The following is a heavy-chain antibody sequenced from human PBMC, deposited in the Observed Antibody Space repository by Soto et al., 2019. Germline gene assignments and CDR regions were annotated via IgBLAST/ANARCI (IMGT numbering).Heavy chain of an antibody. J-gene: IGHJ6*02. CDR3: ARGRITIFGVVIITYYGMDV. V-gene: IGHV6-1*01. D-gene: IGHD3-3*01. CDR2: TYYRSKWYN. CDR1: GDSVSSNSAA. Sequence: SQTLSLTCAISGDSVSSNSAAWNWIRQSPSRGLEWLGRTYYRSKWYNDYAVSVKSRITINPDTSKNQFSLQLNSVTPEDTAVYYCARGRITIFGVVIITYYGMDVWGQGTTFTVSS.